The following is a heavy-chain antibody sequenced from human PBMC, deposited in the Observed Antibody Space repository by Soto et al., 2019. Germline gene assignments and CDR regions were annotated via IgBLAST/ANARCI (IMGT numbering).Heavy chain of an antibody. V-gene: IGHV4-59*12. CDR1: GGSISTYY. CDR3: ARDAGGPGDY. J-gene: IGHJ4*02. D-gene: IGHD2-15*01. CDR2: IYYSGST. Sequence: PSETLSLTCTVSGGSISTYYWSWIRQPPGKGLEWIGYIYYSGSTNYNPSLTSRVTLSVDTSKNQFSLKLTSVTAADTAVYYCARDAGGPGDYWGQGVLVNVSS.